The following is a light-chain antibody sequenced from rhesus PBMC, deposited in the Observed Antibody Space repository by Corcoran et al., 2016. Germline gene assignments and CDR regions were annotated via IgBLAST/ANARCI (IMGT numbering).Light chain of an antibody. V-gene: IGKV3-42*03. CDR1: QSVSSS. Sequence: EIVMTQSPATLSLSLGERATLSCRASQSVSSSLAWYQQKPGQAPRLLIYGATSRATGLPDRVSGSGSGKEVTLTISSLEPEDFAVYYCQPYSNWPRTFGQGTKVEIK. CDR2: GAT. J-gene: IGKJ1*01. CDR3: QPYSNWPRT.